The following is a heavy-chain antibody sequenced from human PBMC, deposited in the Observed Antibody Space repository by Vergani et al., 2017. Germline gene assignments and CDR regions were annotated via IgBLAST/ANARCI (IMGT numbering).Heavy chain of an antibody. CDR1: GGTFSSYA. V-gene: IGHV1-69*06. CDR3: AKGEGGYWFDP. CDR2: IIPIFGTA. J-gene: IGHJ5*02. Sequence: QVQLVQSGAEVKKPGSSVKVSCKASGGTFSSYAISWVRQAPGQGLEWMGGIIPIFGTANYAQKLQGRVTITADKSTSTAYMELSGRRAEDSAVYYCAKGEGGYWFDPWGQGTLVTVSS. D-gene: IGHD1-26*01.